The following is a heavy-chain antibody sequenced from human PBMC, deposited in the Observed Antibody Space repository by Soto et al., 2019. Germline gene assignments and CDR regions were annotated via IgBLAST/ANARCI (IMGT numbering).Heavy chain of an antibody. V-gene: IGHV4-31*03. CDR3: VREDVEVATIDS. CDR1: GGSIRGADYY. D-gene: IGHD5-12*01. J-gene: IGHJ4*02. Sequence: SETLSLTCTVSGGSIRGADYYWSWIRQHPGKGLEWIGYIYYTGSTYYNPSLKSRVTISGDTSKNQFSLRLSSVTAADTAVYYCVREDVEVATIDSWGQGTLVTVSS. CDR2: IYYTGST.